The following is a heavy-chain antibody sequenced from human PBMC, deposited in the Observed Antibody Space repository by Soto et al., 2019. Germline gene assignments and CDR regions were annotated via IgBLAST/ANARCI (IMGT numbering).Heavy chain of an antibody. CDR3: ARYTSYYYDSSGYAPLSYYGMDV. CDR2: IYPGDSDT. V-gene: IGHV5-51*01. Sequence: GESLKISCKGSGYSFTSYWIGWVRQMPGKGLEWMGIIYPGDSDTRYSPSFQGQVTISADKSISTAYLQWSSLKASDTAMYYCARYTSYYYDSSGYAPLSYYGMDVWGQGTKVTVSS. J-gene: IGHJ6*02. CDR1: GYSFTSYW. D-gene: IGHD3-22*01.